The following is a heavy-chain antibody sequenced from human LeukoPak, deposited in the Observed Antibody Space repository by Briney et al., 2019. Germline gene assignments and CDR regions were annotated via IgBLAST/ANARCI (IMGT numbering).Heavy chain of an antibody. Sequence: PGGSLRLSCAASGFTFSSYAMSWVRQAPGKGLEWVSGISGSGGTTYYGDSVKGRFTISRDNSKNTLYLQLNSLRAEDTAVYFCANLTISRGGWFDPWGQGTLVTVSS. J-gene: IGHJ5*02. CDR3: ANLTISRGGWFDP. D-gene: IGHD3-3*01. V-gene: IGHV3-23*01. CDR1: GFTFSSYA. CDR2: ISGSGGTT.